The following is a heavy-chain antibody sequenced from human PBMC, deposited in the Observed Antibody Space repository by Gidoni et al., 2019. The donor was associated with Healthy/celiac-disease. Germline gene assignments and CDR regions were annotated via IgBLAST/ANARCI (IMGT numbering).Heavy chain of an antibody. CDR3: ARGVVQGSSWYVPLDY. J-gene: IGHJ4*02. CDR2: INHSGST. D-gene: IGHD6-13*01. CDR1: GGSFSGYY. Sequence: QVQLQQWGAGLLKPSETLSLTCAVYGGSFSGYYWSWIRQPPGKGLEWIGEINHSGSTNYNPSLKSRVTISVDTSKNQFSLKLSSVTAADTAVYYCARGVVQGSSWYVPLDYWGQGTLVTVSS. V-gene: IGHV4-34*01.